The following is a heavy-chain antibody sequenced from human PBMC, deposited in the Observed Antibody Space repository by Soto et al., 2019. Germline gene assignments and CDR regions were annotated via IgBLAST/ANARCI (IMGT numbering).Heavy chain of an antibody. J-gene: IGHJ4*02. CDR1: GGSFSGYY. V-gene: IGHV4-34*01. CDR3: ARDKRNIGWKTSYYFDY. CDR2: INHSGST. Sequence: SETLSLTCAVYGGSFSGYYWSWIRQPPGKGLEWIGEINHSGSTNYNPSLKSRVTISVDTSKNQFSLKLSSVTAADTAVYYCARDKRNIGWKTSYYFDYWGQGTLVTVSS. D-gene: IGHD5-12*01.